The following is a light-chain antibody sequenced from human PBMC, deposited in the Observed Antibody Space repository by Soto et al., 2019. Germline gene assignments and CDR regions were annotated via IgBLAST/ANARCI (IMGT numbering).Light chain of an antibody. V-gene: IGKV1-5*03. CDR1: QSISSW. J-gene: IGKJ4*01. CDR3: KQYSIFSLT. CDR2: KAS. Sequence: DIQMTQSPSTVSASVGDRVTITCRASQSISSWLACYQQKPGKAPKLLIQKASSFESGVPPRFGGSGSGTQFTLDISNLQADDCPTYCCKQYSIFSLTFRVGTKVEIK.